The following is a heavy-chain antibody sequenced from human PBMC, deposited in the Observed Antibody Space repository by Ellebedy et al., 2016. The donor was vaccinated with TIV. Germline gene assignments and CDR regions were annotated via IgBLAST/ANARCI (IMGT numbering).Heavy chain of an antibody. Sequence: GESLKISXAASGFTFSSYGMHWVRQAPGKGLEWVAVIWYDGSNKYYADSVKGRFTISRDNSKNTLYLQMNSLRAEDTAVYYCAKDMGSGWYTDDAFDIWGQGTMVTVSS. CDR1: GFTFSSYG. V-gene: IGHV3-33*06. D-gene: IGHD6-19*01. CDR3: AKDMGSGWYTDDAFDI. CDR2: IWYDGSNK. J-gene: IGHJ3*02.